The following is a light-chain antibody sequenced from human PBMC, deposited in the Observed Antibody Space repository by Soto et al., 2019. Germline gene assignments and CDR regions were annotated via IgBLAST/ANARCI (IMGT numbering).Light chain of an antibody. CDR1: QGISSA. J-gene: IGKJ3*01. CDR3: QQFDSYPT. Sequence: AIQLTQSPSSLSASVGDRVTITCRASQGISSALAWYQQKPGKAPKLLIYDASSLESGVPSRFSGSGSGTDFTLTISRLALEDFATYYCQQFDSYPTFGPGTKVDIK. V-gene: IGKV1-13*02. CDR2: DAS.